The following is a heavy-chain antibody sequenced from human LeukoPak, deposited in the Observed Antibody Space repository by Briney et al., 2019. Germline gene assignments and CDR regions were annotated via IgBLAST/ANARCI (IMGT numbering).Heavy chain of an antibody. D-gene: IGHD6-13*01. V-gene: IGHV3-21*01. J-gene: IGHJ4*02. CDR3: ARLVRQQLASPLDY. CDR2: ISSSSSYI. Sequence: GGSLRLSCAASGFTFSTYSMNWVRQAPGEGLEWASSISSSSSYIYYAGSVKGRFTISRDNAKNSLYLQMHSLRADDTAVYYCARLVRQQLASPLDYWGQGTLVTVSS. CDR1: GFTFSTYS.